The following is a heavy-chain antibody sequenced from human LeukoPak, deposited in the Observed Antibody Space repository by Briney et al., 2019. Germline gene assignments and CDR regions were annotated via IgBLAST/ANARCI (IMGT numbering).Heavy chain of an antibody. CDR1: GFTFSSYW. Sequence: PGGSLRLSCATSGFTFSSYWMSWVRQAPGKGLEWVSSISSSSSYIYYADSVKGRFTISRDNAKNSLYLQMNSLRAEDTAVYYCARSPLWLKDAFDIWGQGTMVTVSS. CDR3: ARSPLWLKDAFDI. CDR2: ISSSSSYI. V-gene: IGHV3-21*01. J-gene: IGHJ3*02. D-gene: IGHD5-24*01.